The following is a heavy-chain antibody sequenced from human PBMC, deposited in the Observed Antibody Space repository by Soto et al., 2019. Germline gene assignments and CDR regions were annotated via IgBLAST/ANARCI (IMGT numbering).Heavy chain of an antibody. V-gene: IGHV3-48*02. J-gene: IGHJ6*02. CDR2: ISSSSSTI. CDR1: GFTFSSYS. CDR3: ARDPPFAYQQLGPYYYYGMDV. D-gene: IGHD6-13*01. Sequence: PGGSLRLSCAASGFTFSSYSMNWVRQAPGKGLEWVSYISSSSSTIYYADSVKGRFTISRDNAKNSLYLQMNSLRDEDTAVYYCARDPPFAYQQLGPYYYYGMDVWGQGTTVTVSS.